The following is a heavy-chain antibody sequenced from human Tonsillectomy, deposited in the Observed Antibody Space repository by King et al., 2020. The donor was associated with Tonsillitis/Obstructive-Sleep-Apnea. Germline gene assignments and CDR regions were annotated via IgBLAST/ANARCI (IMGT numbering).Heavy chain of an antibody. D-gene: IGHD4-17*01. CDR3: ARGGRDDYGAPFDY. V-gene: IGHV4-59*01. Sequence: VQLQESGPGLVKPSETLSLTCTVSGGSISSYYWSWIRQPPGKGLEWIGYIYYSGSTNYNPSLKSRGTISVDTSKNQFSLKLSSVTAADTAVYYCARGGRDDYGAPFDYWGQGTLVTVSS. CDR1: GGSISSYY. CDR2: IYYSGST. J-gene: IGHJ4*02.